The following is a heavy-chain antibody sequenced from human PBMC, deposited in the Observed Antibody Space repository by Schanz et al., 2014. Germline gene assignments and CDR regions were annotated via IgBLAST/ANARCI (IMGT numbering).Heavy chain of an antibody. J-gene: IGHJ3*02. CDR2: INAHTGNT. Sequence: QLMQSGSEVRKPGASVKVSCKASGYIFGSHGMTWVRQAPGQGPELMGWINAHTGNTHYAQKFQGRVNMTRDTVTTTVHLELTRLRTDDTAIYYCARVHIATYHYNSPGAFDIWGQGTRVTVSS. CDR3: ARVHIATYHYNSPGAFDI. V-gene: IGHV1-18*01. D-gene: IGHD3-10*01. CDR1: GYIFGSHG.